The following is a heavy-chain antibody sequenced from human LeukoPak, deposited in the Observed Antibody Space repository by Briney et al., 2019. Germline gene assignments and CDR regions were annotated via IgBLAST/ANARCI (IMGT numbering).Heavy chain of an antibody. CDR2: IIPIFGTA. Sequence: SVKVSCKASGGTFSSYAISWVRQAPGQGPEWMGRIIPIFGTANYAQKFQGRVTITTDESTSTAYMELSSLRSEDTAVYYCAREGMVAQNYFDYWGQGTLVTVSS. J-gene: IGHJ4*02. CDR3: AREGMVAQNYFDY. CDR1: GGTFSSYA. V-gene: IGHV1-69*05. D-gene: IGHD1-26*01.